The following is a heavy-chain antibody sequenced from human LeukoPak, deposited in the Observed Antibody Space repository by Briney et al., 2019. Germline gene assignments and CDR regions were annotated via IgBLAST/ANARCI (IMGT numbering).Heavy chain of an antibody. J-gene: IGHJ4*02. CDR2: IYYTGTT. CDR3: ARHTSFGTNYFDY. Sequence: SETLSLTCTVSGGSISSSSYYWGWIRQPPGKGLEWIGTIYYTGTTYYNPSLKSRVTISVDTSRNQFSLKLSSLTAADTAVYYCARHTSFGTNYFDYWGQGTLVTVSS. V-gene: IGHV4-39*01. CDR1: GGSISSSSYY. D-gene: IGHD3-16*01.